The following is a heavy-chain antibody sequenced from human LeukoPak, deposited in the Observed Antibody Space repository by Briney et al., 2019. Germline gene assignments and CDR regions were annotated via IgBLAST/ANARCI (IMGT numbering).Heavy chain of an antibody. V-gene: IGHV1-2*06. J-gene: IGHJ3*02. CDR3: ARIPGYSRNAFDI. Sequence: ASVTVSCTASGYTFTGYYMHWVRQAPGHGLEWMGRINPNSGGTNYAQKFQGRVTMTRDTSISTAYMELSRLRSDDTAVYYCARIPGYSRNAFDIWGQGTMVTVSS. CDR1: GYTFTGYY. CDR2: INPNSGGT. D-gene: IGHD6-13*01.